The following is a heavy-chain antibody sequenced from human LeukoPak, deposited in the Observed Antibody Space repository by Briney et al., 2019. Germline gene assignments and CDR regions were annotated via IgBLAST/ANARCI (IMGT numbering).Heavy chain of an antibody. D-gene: IGHD3-22*01. CDR2: IRYDGRNK. Sequence: GGSLRLSCAASGFMFSDYWMTWVRQAPGKGLEWVAFIRYDGRNKYYADSVKGRFTISRDNSKNTLYLQMNSLRVEDTAVYYCAKERYYDSNNYFDYWGQGTLVTVSS. V-gene: IGHV3-30*02. CDR1: GFMFSDYW. CDR3: AKERYYDSNNYFDY. J-gene: IGHJ4*02.